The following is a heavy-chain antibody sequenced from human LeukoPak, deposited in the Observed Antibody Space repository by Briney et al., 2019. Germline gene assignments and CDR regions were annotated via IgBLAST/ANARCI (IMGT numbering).Heavy chain of an antibody. J-gene: IGHJ3*02. Sequence: PGGSLRLSCAASGFTFDDYATHWVRQAPGKGLEWVSGISWNSGSIGYADSVKGRFTISRDNAKNSLYLQMNSLGAEDMALYYCAKLSSDCSSTSCYSYDAFDIWGQGTMVTVSS. CDR2: ISWNSGSI. D-gene: IGHD2-2*01. CDR3: AKLSSDCSSTSCYSYDAFDI. CDR1: GFTFDDYA. V-gene: IGHV3-9*03.